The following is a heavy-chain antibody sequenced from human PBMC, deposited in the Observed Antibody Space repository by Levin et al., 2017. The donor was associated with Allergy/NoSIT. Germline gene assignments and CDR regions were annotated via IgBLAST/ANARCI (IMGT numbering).Heavy chain of an antibody. J-gene: IGHJ4*02. CDR2: INPNNGDT. V-gene: IGHV1-2*03. CDR1: GYTFTGYA. CDR3: ARKVVGPSKPFDC. Sequence: LEASVKVSCKASGYTFTGYATHWVRQAPGQGLEYVGWINPNNGDTKSAQNFQGRVTMTTDTSIGTAYMELNRLISDDTAVYYCARKVVGPSKPFDCWGQGTLITVSS. D-gene: IGHD1-26*01.